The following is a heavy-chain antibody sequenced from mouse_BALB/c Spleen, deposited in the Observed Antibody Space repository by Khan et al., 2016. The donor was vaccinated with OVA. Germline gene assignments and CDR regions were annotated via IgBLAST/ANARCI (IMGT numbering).Heavy chain of an antibody. J-gene: IGHJ2*01. Sequence: VQLKESGPELVKPGASVKISCKASGYSFTGYFMNWVMQSHGKSLEWIGRINPHIGETFYNQKFKGKATLTLDESSSTAHMELRSLASEDSAVYYCARIYGSDFDYWGQGTTLTVSS. CDR1: GYSFTGYF. CDR2: INPHIGET. V-gene: IGHV1-20*02. CDR3: ARIYGSDFDY. D-gene: IGHD1-1*01.